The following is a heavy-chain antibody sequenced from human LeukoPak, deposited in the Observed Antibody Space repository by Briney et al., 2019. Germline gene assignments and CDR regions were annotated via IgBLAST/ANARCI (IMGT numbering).Heavy chain of an antibody. CDR3: ARGGVNPVDH. Sequence: GGSLRLSCAASGFPFNSFWMHWVRQAPGKGLVWVSDMNEYSTTIRYADSVKGRFTISRDNAKSILYLQMNNLRAEDAAMYFCARGGVNPVDHWGQGTLVTVSS. CDR2: MNEYSTTI. J-gene: IGHJ4*02. V-gene: IGHV3-74*01. CDR1: GFPFNSFW. D-gene: IGHD1-14*01.